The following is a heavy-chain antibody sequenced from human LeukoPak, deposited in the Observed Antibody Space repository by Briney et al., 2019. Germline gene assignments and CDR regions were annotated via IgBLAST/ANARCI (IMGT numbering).Heavy chain of an antibody. V-gene: IGHV4-4*07. Sequence: SETLSLTCTVSGGSISSYYWSWIRQPAGKGLEWIGRIYTSGSTNCNPSLKSRVTMSVDTSKNQFSLKLSSVTAADTAVYYCARAGYCSGGSCYYFDYWGQGTLVTVSS. CDR1: GGSISSYY. CDR3: ARAGYCSGGSCYYFDY. CDR2: IYTSGST. D-gene: IGHD2-15*01. J-gene: IGHJ4*02.